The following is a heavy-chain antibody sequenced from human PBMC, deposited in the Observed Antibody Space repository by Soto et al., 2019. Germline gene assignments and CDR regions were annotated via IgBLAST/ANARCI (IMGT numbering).Heavy chain of an antibody. CDR1: GYTFTSYA. D-gene: IGHD3-3*01. CDR3: ARDRIFGVVINPPYYYGMDV. CDR2: INAGNGNT. Sequence: ASVKVSCKASGYTFTSYAMHWVRQAPGQRLEWMGWINAGNGNTKYSQKFQGRVTITRDTSASTAYMELSSLRSEDTAVCYCARDRIFGVVINPPYYYGMDVWGQGTTVTVSS. J-gene: IGHJ6*02. V-gene: IGHV1-3*01.